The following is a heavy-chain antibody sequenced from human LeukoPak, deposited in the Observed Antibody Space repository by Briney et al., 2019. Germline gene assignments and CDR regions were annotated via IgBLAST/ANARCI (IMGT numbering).Heavy chain of an antibody. CDR1: GGSITSTSYY. D-gene: IGHD3-9*01. V-gene: IGHV4-39*07. J-gene: IGHJ3*02. CDR3: ARTSYYDILTALSEGAFDI. Sequence: SETLSLTCTVSGGSITSTSYYWGWIRQPPGKGLEWIGTIYNSGSTYYNPSLKSRVTMSVDTSKNQFSLKVSSVTAADTAVYYCARTSYYDILTALSEGAFDIWGQGTMVTVSS. CDR2: IYNSGST.